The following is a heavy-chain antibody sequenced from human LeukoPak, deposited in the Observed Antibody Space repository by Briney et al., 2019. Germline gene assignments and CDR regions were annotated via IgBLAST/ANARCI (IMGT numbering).Heavy chain of an antibody. Sequence: PGESLKISFQGSGYRFSSYWIAWVRQMPGKGLEWMAIIYPGDSATKYSPSVQGQVTLSADKSINTAYLQWSSLNASDSAMYYCARRQQHCSGTSCFGMDVWGQGTTVTVS. V-gene: IGHV5-51*01. J-gene: IGHJ6*02. CDR1: GYRFSSYW. CDR2: IYPGDSAT. D-gene: IGHD2-2*01. CDR3: ARRQQHCSGTSCFGMDV.